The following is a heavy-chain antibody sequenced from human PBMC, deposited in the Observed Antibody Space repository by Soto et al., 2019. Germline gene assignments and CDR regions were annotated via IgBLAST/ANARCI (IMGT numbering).Heavy chain of an antibody. Sequence: QVQLVQSGAEVKKPGSSVKVSCKASGGTFNSYTITWVRQAPGQGLEWMGRIIPVVGITNYAQKFQGRVTITADKSTSTTYMELNSLRSEDTAVYYCARGKHYGDYYGMDVWGPGTTVTVSS. CDR1: GGTFNSYT. D-gene: IGHD4-17*01. V-gene: IGHV1-69*02. CDR2: IIPVVGIT. CDR3: ARGKHYGDYYGMDV. J-gene: IGHJ6*02.